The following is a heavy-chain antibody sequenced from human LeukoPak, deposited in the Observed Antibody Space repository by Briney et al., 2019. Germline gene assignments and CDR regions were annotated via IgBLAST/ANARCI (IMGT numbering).Heavy chain of an antibody. J-gene: IGHJ5*02. V-gene: IGHV1-2*02. D-gene: IGHD3-10*01. Sequence: ASVKVSCKASGYTFTGYGISWVLQAPGQGLECMGWINPNSGGTNYAQKFQGRVTMTRDTSISTAYMELSRLRSDDTAVYYCARGGSGSYFSWLDPWGQGTLVTVSS. CDR2: INPNSGGT. CDR1: GYTFTGYG. CDR3: ARGGSGSYFSWLDP.